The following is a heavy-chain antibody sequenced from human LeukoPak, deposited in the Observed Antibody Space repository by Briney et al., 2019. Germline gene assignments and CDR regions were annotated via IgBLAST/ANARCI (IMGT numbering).Heavy chain of an antibody. CDR2: IYPSADST. CDR3: ARENGANNYHYKYFDY. V-gene: IGHV1-46*01. Sequence: ASVKVSCKASGYTFSSYYIHWVRQAPGQGLEWMETIYPSADSTTYEQKFQGRVTVTRDTSTSTVYMELSSLRSEDTAVYHCARENGANNYHYKYFDYWGQGTLVTVSS. CDR1: GYTFSSYY. D-gene: IGHD4/OR15-4a*01. J-gene: IGHJ4*02.